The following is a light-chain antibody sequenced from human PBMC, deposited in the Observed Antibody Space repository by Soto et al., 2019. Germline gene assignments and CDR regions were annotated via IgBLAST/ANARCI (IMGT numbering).Light chain of an antibody. V-gene: IGKV1-33*01. Sequence: DIQMTQSPSSLSASLGDRVTITCRASQDISTYLNWYQQKPGKAPNLLIYTVPNLETGVPSRFSGSGSWTVFTLTISALQPEDIATYYCQQYNSLPYTFGQGTRLEIE. CDR3: QQYNSLPYT. J-gene: IGKJ2*01. CDR2: TVP. CDR1: QDISTY.